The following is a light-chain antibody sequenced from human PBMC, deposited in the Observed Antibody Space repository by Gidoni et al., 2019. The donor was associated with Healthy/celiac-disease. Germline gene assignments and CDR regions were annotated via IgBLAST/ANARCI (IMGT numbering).Light chain of an antibody. J-gene: IGKJ3*01. V-gene: IGKV1-9*01. Sequence: DIQLTQSPSFLSASVGDRVTITCRASQGISSYLAWYQQKPGKAPKFLIYAASTLQSGVPSRFSGSRSGTEFTLTISSLQPEDFATYYCQQLNSYPRFTFGPGTKVDIK. CDR3: QQLNSYPRFT. CDR1: QGISSY. CDR2: AAS.